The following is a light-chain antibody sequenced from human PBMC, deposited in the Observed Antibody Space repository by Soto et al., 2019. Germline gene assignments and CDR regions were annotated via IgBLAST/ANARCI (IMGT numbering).Light chain of an antibody. CDR1: QSVSNNY. Sequence: EIVLTQSPGTLSLSPGERATLSCRASQSVSNNYLAWYQQKPGQAPRILIYAASSRATGIPDRFSGSGSGTDFSLTISRLEPEDFAVYYCQQYDTSPRTFGQGTKVDNK. CDR2: AAS. V-gene: IGKV3-20*01. J-gene: IGKJ1*01. CDR3: QQYDTSPRT.